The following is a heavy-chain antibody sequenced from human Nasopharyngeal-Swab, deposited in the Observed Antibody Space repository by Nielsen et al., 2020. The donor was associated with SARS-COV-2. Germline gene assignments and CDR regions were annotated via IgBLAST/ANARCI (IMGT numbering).Heavy chain of an antibody. D-gene: IGHD6-6*01. CDR1: KFIFSDYY. CDR3: ARESARRNYYYGMDV. Sequence: AGSLRLSFVASKFIFSDYYMSCIRQPPGKGLEWIGEINHSGSTNYNPSLKSRVTISVDTSKNQFSLKLSSVTAADTAVYYCARESARRNYYYGMDVWGQGTTVTVSS. CDR2: INHSGST. J-gene: IGHJ6*02. V-gene: IGHV4-34*01.